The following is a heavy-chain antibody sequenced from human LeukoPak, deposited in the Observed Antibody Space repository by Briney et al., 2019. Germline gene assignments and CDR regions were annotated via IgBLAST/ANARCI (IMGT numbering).Heavy chain of an antibody. Sequence: PSETLPLTCAVYGGSFSGYYWSWIRQPPGKGLEWIGEINHSGSTNYNPSLKSRVTISGDTSKNQFSLKLRSVTAADTAVYYCARGRVGQQLVGRKNNYYYMDVWGKGTTVTISS. V-gene: IGHV4-34*01. D-gene: IGHD6-13*01. CDR3: ARGRVGQQLVGRKNNYYYMDV. J-gene: IGHJ6*03. CDR2: INHSGST. CDR1: GGSFSGYY.